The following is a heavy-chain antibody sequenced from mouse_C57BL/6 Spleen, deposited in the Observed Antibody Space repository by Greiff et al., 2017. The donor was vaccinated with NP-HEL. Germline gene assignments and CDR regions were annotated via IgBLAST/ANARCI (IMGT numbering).Heavy chain of an antibody. CDR3: TRSGNDYDAAYAMDY. Sequence: QVTLKVSGAELVRPGASVTLSCKASGYTFTDYEMHWVKQTPVHGLEWIGAIDPETGGTAYNQKFKGKAILTADKSSSTAYMELRSLTSEDSAVYYCTRSGNDYDAAYAMDYWGQGTSVTVSS. D-gene: IGHD2-4*01. V-gene: IGHV1-15*01. CDR1: GYTFTDYE. J-gene: IGHJ4*01. CDR2: IDPETGGT.